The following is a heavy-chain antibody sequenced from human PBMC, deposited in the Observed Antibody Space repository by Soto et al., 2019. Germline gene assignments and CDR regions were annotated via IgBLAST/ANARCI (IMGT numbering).Heavy chain of an antibody. J-gene: IGHJ4*02. CDR3: AISDLRELRRFDY. V-gene: IGHV1-69*01. CDR1: GGTFSSYA. CDR2: IIPIFGTA. Sequence: QVQLVQSGAEVKKPGSSVKVSCKASGGTFSSYAISWVRQAPGQWLEWMGGIIPIFGTANYAQKFQGRVTITADESTSTAYMELSSLRSEDTAGDYCAISDLRELRRFDYWGQGPLVTVSS. D-gene: IGHD1-26*01.